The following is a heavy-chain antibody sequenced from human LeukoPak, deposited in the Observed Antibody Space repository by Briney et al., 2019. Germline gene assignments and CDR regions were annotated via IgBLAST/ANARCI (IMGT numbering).Heavy chain of an antibody. CDR3: ARRGPHPWSY. V-gene: IGHV3-23*01. J-gene: IGHJ4*02. Sequence: GGSLRLSCAATGFTLSSYAMSWVRQAPGKGLEWVSVISGSVGSTYYADSVKGRFTISRDNSKNTLYVQMNSLRVEDTAVYYCARRGPHPWSYWGQGTLVTVSS. CDR2: ISGSVGST. D-gene: IGHD1-1*01. CDR1: GFTLSSYA.